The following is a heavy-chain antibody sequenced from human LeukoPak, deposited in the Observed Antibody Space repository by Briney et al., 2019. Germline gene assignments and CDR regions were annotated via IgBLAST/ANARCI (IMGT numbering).Heavy chain of an antibody. Sequence: GGSLRLSCATSGFTFSSYIMNWVRQAPGKGLEWVSSISSTSSFIYYADSLKGRFTISRDNAKNSLFLQMNSLRAEDTAVYYCARDYPYLNGSGFDIWGQGTMVTFFS. CDR2: ISSTSSFI. V-gene: IGHV3-21*01. CDR1: GFTFSSYI. CDR3: ARDYPYLNGSGFDI. J-gene: IGHJ3*02. D-gene: IGHD3-10*01.